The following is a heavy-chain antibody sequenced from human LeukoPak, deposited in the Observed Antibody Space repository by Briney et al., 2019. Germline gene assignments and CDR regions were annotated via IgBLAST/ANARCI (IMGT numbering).Heavy chain of an antibody. CDR2: LFYSGST. CDR3: AAVAVIRGVTYFDY. D-gene: IGHD3-10*01. Sequence: PSETLSLTCTVSGGSISSYYWSWIRQPPGKGLEWIAYLFYSGSTDYNPSLESRVTISVDTSKNQFSLKLRFVTAADTAVYYCAAVAVIRGVTYFDYWGQGTLVTVSS. V-gene: IGHV4-59*01. CDR1: GGSISSYY. J-gene: IGHJ4*02.